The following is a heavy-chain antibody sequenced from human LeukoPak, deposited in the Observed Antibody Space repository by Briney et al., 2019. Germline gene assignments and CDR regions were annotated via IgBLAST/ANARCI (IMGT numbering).Heavy chain of an antibody. CDR1: GFTFGRYS. V-gene: IGHV3-21*06. Sequence: GDSLRLSCAASGFTFGRYSMNWVRQAPGKGLEWVSSITSSSSYIYYADSVKGRFTISRDDVKNSLYLQMHSLRAEDTAVYYCARAAGELLPFDYFDYWGQGTLVTVSS. J-gene: IGHJ4*02. D-gene: IGHD3-10*01. CDR2: ITSSSSYI. CDR3: ARAAGELLPFDYFDY.